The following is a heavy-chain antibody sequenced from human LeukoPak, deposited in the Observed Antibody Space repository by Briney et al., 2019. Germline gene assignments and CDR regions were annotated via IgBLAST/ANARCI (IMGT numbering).Heavy chain of an antibody. D-gene: IGHD3-10*01. CDR1: GFTFSSYA. CDR3: AKAQPFGELLLTNFDY. J-gene: IGHJ4*02. CDR2: ISGSGGST. V-gene: IGHV3-23*01. Sequence: GGSLRLSCAASGFTFSSYAMSWVRQAPGKGLEWVSAISGSGGSTYYADSVKGRFTISRDNSKNTLYLQMNSLRAEDTAVYYCAKAQPFGELLLTNFDYWGQGTLVTVSS.